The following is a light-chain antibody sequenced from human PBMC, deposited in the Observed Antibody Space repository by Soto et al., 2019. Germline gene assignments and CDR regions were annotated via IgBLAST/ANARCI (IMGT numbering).Light chain of an antibody. CDR2: DAS. V-gene: IGKV1-5*01. CDR3: LCYITYPWT. J-gene: IGKJ1*01. Sequence: DIQMTQSPSTLSASVGDRVTITCRASQSCRNSLAWYQQKAGKAPTLLIYDASTLQSGVPSRFSGSGSGTEFSLTISSLQPEDFATYYCLCYITYPWTFAQRAKVDI. CDR1: QSCRNS.